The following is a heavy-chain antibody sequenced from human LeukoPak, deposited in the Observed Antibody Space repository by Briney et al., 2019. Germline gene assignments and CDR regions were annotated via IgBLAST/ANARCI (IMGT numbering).Heavy chain of an antibody. CDR1: GGSISSYY. CDR3: ARPLSLGYCSGGSCYGRGAWFDR. V-gene: IGHV4-59*12. CDR2: IYYSGTT. J-gene: IGHJ5*02. Sequence: PSETLSLTCTVSGGSISSYYWSWIRQPPGKGLEWIGSIYYSGTTNYNPSLKSRVTISVDKSKNQFSLKLRSVTAADTAVYYCARPLSLGYCSGGSCYGRGAWFDRWGQGTLVTVSS. D-gene: IGHD2-15*01.